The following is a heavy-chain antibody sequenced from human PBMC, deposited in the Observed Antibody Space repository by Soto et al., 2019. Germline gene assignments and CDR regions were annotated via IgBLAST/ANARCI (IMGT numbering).Heavy chain of an antibody. Sequence: QVQLVQSGAAVKKPGSSVKVSCKASGGTFSSYAISWVRQAPGQGLEWMGGIIPIFGTANYAQKFQGRVTITADKSTSTAYMELSSLRSEDTAVYYCARDTATMIVVAGAFDIWGQGTMVTVSS. V-gene: IGHV1-69*06. D-gene: IGHD3-22*01. J-gene: IGHJ3*02. CDR3: ARDTATMIVVAGAFDI. CDR1: GGTFSSYA. CDR2: IIPIFGTA.